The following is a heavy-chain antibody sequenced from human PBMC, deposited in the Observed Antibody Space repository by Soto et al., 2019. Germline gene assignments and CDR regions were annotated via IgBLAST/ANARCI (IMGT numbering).Heavy chain of an antibody. D-gene: IGHD3-3*01. CDR1: GFTFSDYY. V-gene: IGHV3-11*01. Sequence: RGSLRLSCAASGFTFSDYYMSWIRQAPGKGLEWVSYISSSGSTIYYADSVKGRFTISRDNAKNSLYLQMNSLRAEDTAVYYRARVYYVRLTIFGAPDSWGQGTLVTGSS. CDR3: ARVYYVRLTIFGAPDS. CDR2: ISSSGSTI. J-gene: IGHJ5*01.